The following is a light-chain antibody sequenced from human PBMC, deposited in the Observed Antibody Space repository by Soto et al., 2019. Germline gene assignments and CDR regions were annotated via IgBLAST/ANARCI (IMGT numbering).Light chain of an antibody. V-gene: IGKV1-39*01. J-gene: IGKJ2*01. CDR1: QSISSY. CDR3: QQSYSTPHT. Sequence: DIQMTQSPSSLSASVGDRVTITCLAIQSISSYLNWYQQKPGKAPKLLIYAASSLQSGVPSRFSGSGSGTDFTLTISSLQPEDFATYYCQQSYSTPHTFGQGTKLEIK. CDR2: AAS.